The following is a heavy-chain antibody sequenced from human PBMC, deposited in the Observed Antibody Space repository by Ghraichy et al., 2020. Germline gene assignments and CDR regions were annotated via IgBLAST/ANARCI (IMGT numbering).Heavy chain of an antibody. CDR2: ISYDGRNT. CDR1: GFTFSNYG. CDR3: AKPASPRAPYYPPDY. J-gene: IGHJ4*02. Sequence: GGSLRLSCAASGFTFSNYGMHWVRQAPGKGLEWIAVISYDGRNTYYADSLKGRFTISRDNSKNTLFLEANSLRTEDTAVYFCAKPASPRAPYYPPDYWGQGTLVTVSS. D-gene: IGHD1-26*01. V-gene: IGHV3-30*18.